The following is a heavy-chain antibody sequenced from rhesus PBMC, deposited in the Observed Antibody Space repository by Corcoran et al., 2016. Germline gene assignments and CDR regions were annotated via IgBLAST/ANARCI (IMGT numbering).Heavy chain of an antibody. CDR2: IYSSSGNT. Sequence: QVQLKESGPGRLKPSDTLSLTCAVSVGSVSGGDGGGWIRQPPGKGLEWIGGIYSSSGNTYYNPSLKRRATISTDTSKSQFSLKLSSVTAADTAVYYCAKYGNGFDYWGQGVLVTVSS. J-gene: IGHJ4*01. D-gene: IGHD4-35*01. V-gene: IGHV4-76*01. CDR3: AKYGNGFDY. CDR1: VGSVSGGDG.